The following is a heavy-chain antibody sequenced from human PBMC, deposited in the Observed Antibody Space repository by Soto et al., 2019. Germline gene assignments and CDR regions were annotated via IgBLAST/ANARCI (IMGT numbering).Heavy chain of an antibody. Sequence: GASVKVSCKVSGYTLTELSMHWVRQAPGKGLEWMGGFDPEDGETIYAQKFQGRVTMTEDTSTDTAYMELSSLRSEDTAVYYCATVSSSWVYNWFDPWGQGTLVTVSS. CDR3: ATVSSSWVYNWFDP. CDR2: FDPEDGET. CDR1: GYTLTELS. D-gene: IGHD6-13*01. V-gene: IGHV1-24*01. J-gene: IGHJ5*02.